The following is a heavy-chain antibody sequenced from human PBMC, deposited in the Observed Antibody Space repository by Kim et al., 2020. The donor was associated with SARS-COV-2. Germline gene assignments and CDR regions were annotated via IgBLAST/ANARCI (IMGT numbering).Heavy chain of an antibody. CDR1: GFTFSSYA. CDR2: ISGSGGST. CDR3: AKDLPLVVVVAATPDY. Sequence: GGSLRLSCAASGFTFSSYAMSWVRQAPGKGLEWVSAISGSGGSTYYADSVKGRFTISRDNSKNTLYLQMNSLRAEDTAVYYCAKDLPLVVVVAATPDYWGQGTLVTVSS. D-gene: IGHD2-15*01. V-gene: IGHV3-23*01. J-gene: IGHJ4*02.